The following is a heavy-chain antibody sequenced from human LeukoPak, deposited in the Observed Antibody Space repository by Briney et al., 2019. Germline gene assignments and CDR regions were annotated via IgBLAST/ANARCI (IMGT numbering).Heavy chain of an antibody. J-gene: IGHJ4*02. CDR2: IYSGGST. D-gene: IGHD5-12*01. Sequence: GVSLRLSCAASGFTFSSYAMHWVRQAPGKGLEWVSVIYSGGSTYYADSVKGRFTISRDNSKNTLYLQMNSLRAEDTAVYYCARHIVATIGDPEGYFDYWGQGTLVTVSS. V-gene: IGHV3-23*03. CDR3: ARHIVATIGDPEGYFDY. CDR1: GFTFSSYA.